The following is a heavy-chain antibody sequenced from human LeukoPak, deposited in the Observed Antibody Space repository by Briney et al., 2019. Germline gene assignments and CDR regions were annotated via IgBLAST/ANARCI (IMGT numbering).Heavy chain of an antibody. V-gene: IGHV1-69*13. Sequence: ASVKVPCKASRGTFSSYAISWVRQAPGQGLEWMGGIIPIFGTANYAQKFQGRVTITADESTSTAYMELSSLRSEDTAVYYCAGRRYGGPFDYWGQGTLVTVSS. CDR3: AGRRYGGPFDY. CDR2: IIPIFGTA. CDR1: RGTFSSYA. J-gene: IGHJ4*02. D-gene: IGHD5-18*01.